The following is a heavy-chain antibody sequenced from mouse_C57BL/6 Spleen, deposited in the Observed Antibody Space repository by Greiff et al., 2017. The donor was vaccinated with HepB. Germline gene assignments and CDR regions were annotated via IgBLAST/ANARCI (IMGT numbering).Heavy chain of an antibody. CDR1: GFTFSSYA. Sequence: EVMLVESGEGLVKPGGSLKLSCAASGFTFSSYAMSWVRQTPEKRLEWVAYISSGGDYIYYADTVKGRFTISRDNARNTLYLQMSSLKSEDTAMYYCTRGEDYYGSSFYAMDYWGQGTSVTVSS. CDR3: TRGEDYYGSSFYAMDY. D-gene: IGHD1-1*01. CDR2: ISSGGDYI. J-gene: IGHJ4*01. V-gene: IGHV5-9-1*02.